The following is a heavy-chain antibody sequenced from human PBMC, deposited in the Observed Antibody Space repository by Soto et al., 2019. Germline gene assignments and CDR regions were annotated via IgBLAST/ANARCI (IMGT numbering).Heavy chain of an antibody. CDR2: ISTHNGNT. V-gene: IGHV1-18*01. Sequence: QVQLVQSGAEVKKPGASVKVSCKASGYTFIRYGISWVRQAPGQGLEWMGWISTHNGNTYYAQNFQGRVTMTSDTTKSTAYMELRSLRSDDTAFYYCVRDEISSAGLDPWGQVTLVTVSS. CDR1: GYTFIRYG. J-gene: IGHJ5*02. CDR3: VRDEISSAGLDP.